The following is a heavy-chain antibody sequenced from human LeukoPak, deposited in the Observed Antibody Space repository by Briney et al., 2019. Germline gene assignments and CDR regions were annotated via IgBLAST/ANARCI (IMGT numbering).Heavy chain of an antibody. V-gene: IGHV3-33*06. Sequence: PGRSLRLSCAASGLTFSSYGMHWVRQAPGKGLEWVAVIWYDGSNKYYADSVKGRFTISRDNSKNTLYLQMNSLRAEDTAVYYCAKVGRYSSGWWDGFDYWGQGTLVTVSS. J-gene: IGHJ4*02. D-gene: IGHD6-19*01. CDR2: IWYDGSNK. CDR3: AKVGRYSSGWWDGFDY. CDR1: GLTFSSYG.